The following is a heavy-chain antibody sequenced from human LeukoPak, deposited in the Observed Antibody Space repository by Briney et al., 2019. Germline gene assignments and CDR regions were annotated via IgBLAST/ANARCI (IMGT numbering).Heavy chain of an antibody. Sequence: GGSLRLSCAASGFTFSSYWMSWVRQAPGKGLEWVASIKQDGSEKDYVDSVKGRFTISRDNAKNSLYLQMNSLRAEDTALYYCAKADYGSGSYYNVRYFDYWGQGTLVTVSS. J-gene: IGHJ4*02. CDR2: IKQDGSEK. D-gene: IGHD3-10*01. CDR1: GFTFSSYW. CDR3: AKADYGSGSYYNVRYFDY. V-gene: IGHV3-7*03.